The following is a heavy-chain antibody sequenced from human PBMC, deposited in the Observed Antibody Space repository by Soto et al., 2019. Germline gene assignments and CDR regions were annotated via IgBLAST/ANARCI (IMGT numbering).Heavy chain of an antibody. J-gene: IGHJ6*02. CDR1: GFTFTSDA. D-gene: IGHD4-17*01. Sequence: GGSLRLSCAASGFTFTSDAMSWVRQAPGKGLGWVSAISGSGGSTYYADSVKGRFTISRDNAKNTLYLQMNSLRAEDTAVYYCAKNDYGTFYYYYGMDVWGQGTTVTVSS. CDR2: ISGSGGST. CDR3: AKNDYGTFYYYYGMDV. V-gene: IGHV3-23*01.